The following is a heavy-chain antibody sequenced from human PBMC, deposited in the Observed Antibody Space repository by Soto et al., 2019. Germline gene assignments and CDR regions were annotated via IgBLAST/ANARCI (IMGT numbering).Heavy chain of an antibody. Sequence: SEPLSLTCTVSGGSISSGDYYWSWIRQPPGKGLEWIGYIYYSGSTYYNPSLKSRVTISVDTSKNQFSLKLSSVTAADTAVYYCARAHGFHYGMHVWGQGTTVTVSS. CDR3: ARAHGFHYGMHV. D-gene: IGHD3-10*01. CDR2: IYYSGST. V-gene: IGHV4-30-4*01. J-gene: IGHJ6*02. CDR1: GGSISSGDYY.